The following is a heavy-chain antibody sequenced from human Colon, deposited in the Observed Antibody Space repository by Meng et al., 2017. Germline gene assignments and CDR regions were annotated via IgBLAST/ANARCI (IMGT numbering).Heavy chain of an antibody. J-gene: IGHJ2*01. CDR3: ARGQNGYANWYCDL. CDR2: IRRPSNGYST. D-gene: IGHD3-16*01. V-gene: IGHV3-72*01. Sequence: VQLQESGPGLVKPAQTLSLTCTVSGDSISSDSHYWSWIRQPPGKGLEWVGRIRRPSNGYSTEYAASVKGRFIISRDDSKNSLYLQMHSLKMEDTAVYYCARGQNGYANWYCDLWGRGTLVTVSS. CDR1: GDSISSDSHY.